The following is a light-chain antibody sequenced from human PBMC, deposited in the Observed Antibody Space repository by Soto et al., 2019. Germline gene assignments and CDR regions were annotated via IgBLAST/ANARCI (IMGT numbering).Light chain of an antibody. V-gene: IGLV2-14*03. CDR3: NSYTGTSARYA. CDR1: SSDVGRYNY. J-gene: IGLJ1*01. Sequence: LTQPASVSGSPGQSITISCTGTSSDVGRYNYVSWYQQYPGRAPKLIIFDVTNRPSGVSPRFSGSKSGNTASLTISGLQAADEADYYCNSYTGTSARYAFGTGTKATVL. CDR2: DVT.